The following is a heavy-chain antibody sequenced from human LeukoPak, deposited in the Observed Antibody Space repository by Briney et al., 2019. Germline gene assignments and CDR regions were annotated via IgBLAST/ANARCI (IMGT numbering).Heavy chain of an antibody. CDR3: ARGRRITIFGVVTRYYYYMDV. J-gene: IGHJ6*03. V-gene: IGHV4-59*12. CDR1: GDSISTYY. Sequence: SETLSLTCTVSGDSISTYYWSWIRQPPGKGLEWIGYLYYSGSTNYNPSLKSRVTTSIDTSKNQFSLKLSSVTAADTAVYYCARGRRITIFGVVTRYYYYMDVWGKGTTVTVSS. D-gene: IGHD3-3*01. CDR2: LYYSGST.